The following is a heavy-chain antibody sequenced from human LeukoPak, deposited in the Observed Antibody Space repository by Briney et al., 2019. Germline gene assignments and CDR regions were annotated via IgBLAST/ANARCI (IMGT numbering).Heavy chain of an antibody. CDR3: ARVPRGDY. J-gene: IGHJ4*02. D-gene: IGHD1-26*01. CDR2: ISSSSSYI. CDR1: GFTFSSYS. Sequence: GGSRRLSFPASGFTFSSYSINGFRQPQGKGLEWVSSISSSSSYIYYADSVKGRFTISRDNAKNSLYLQMNSLRAEDTAVYYCARVPRGDYWGQGTLVTVSS. V-gene: IGHV3-21*01.